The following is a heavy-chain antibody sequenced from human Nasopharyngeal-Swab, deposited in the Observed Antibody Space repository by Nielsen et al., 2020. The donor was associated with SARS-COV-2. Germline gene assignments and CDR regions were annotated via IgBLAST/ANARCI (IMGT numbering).Heavy chain of an antibody. CDR1: GSTFNNFG. Sequence: GESLKISCAASGSTFNNFGMHWVRQAPGKGLEWVAVISYAGGNNYYADSVKGRFTISRDNSKNTLYLQMSSLRAEDTAVYYCAKGSTWYIYNWFDPWGQGTLVTVSS. CDR2: ISYAGGNN. V-gene: IGHV3-30*18. CDR3: AKGSTWYIYNWFDP. J-gene: IGHJ5*02. D-gene: IGHD6-13*01.